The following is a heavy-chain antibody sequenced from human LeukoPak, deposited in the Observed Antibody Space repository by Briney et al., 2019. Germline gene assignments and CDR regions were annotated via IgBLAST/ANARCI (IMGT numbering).Heavy chain of an antibody. Sequence: ASVKLSRMASGYTFTGYYMHWVRQAPGQGLEWLGWINHNSGGTNYAQKFQGRATMTRDTSISTAYMELSRLRSDDTAVYYCARECSSSFVPNWFDPWGQGTLVTVSS. J-gene: IGHJ5*02. CDR3: ARECSSSFVPNWFDP. D-gene: IGHD6-13*01. CDR2: INHNSGGT. V-gene: IGHV1-2*02. CDR1: GYTFTGYY.